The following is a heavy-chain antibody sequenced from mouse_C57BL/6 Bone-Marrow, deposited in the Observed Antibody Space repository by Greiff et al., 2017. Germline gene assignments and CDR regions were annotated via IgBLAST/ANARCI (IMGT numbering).Heavy chain of an antibody. J-gene: IGHJ3*01. V-gene: IGHV1-82*01. CDR1: GYAFSSSW. Sequence: VQLQQSGPELVKPGASVKISCKASGYAFSSSWMNWVKQRPGKGLEWIGRIYPGDGDTNYNGKFKGKATLTANKSSSTSYMQLSSLTSEDSAVYFCARCSFAYWGQGTLVTVSA. CDR2: IYPGDGDT. CDR3: ARCSFAY.